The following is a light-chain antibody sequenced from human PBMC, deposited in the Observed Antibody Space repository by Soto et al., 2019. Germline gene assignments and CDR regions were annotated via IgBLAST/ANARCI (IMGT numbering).Light chain of an antibody. J-gene: IGKJ4*01. Sequence: DIQMTQSPSSLSASVGDRVTITCRASQSISSYLNWYQQKPGKAPKFLIYAASSLQSGVPSRFSGSGSGTDFTLTISSLQPEDFATYYCQQSYSTPLTFGGGTKV. CDR3: QQSYSTPLT. CDR2: AAS. CDR1: QSISSY. V-gene: IGKV1-39*01.